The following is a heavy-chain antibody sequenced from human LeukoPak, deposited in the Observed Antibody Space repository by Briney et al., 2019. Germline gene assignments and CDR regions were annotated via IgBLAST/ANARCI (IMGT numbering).Heavy chain of an antibody. CDR1: GFTVSSSY. D-gene: IGHD1-26*01. J-gene: IGHJ4*02. Sequence: GGSLGLSCAASGFTVSSSYMSWVRQAPGKGLEWVSVTYSGGNTYYADSVKGRFTISRDNSKNTLYLQMNSLRVEDTAVYYCARENSGSLDYWGQGTLVTVSS. CDR3: ARENSGSLDY. V-gene: IGHV3-66*02. CDR2: TYSGGNT.